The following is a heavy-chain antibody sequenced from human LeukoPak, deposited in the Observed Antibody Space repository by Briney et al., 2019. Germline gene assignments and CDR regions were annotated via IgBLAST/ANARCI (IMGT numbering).Heavy chain of an antibody. J-gene: IGHJ4*02. CDR2: ISGSGGST. CDR1: GFTFSSYA. CDR3: AREEGPSILTGNPHLDY. Sequence: GGSLRLSCAASGFTFSSYAMSWVRQAPGKGLEWVSAISGSGGSTYYADSVKGRFTISRDNSKNTLYLQMNSLRAEDTAVYYCAREEGPSILTGNPHLDYWGQGTLVTVSS. D-gene: IGHD3-9*01. V-gene: IGHV3-23*01.